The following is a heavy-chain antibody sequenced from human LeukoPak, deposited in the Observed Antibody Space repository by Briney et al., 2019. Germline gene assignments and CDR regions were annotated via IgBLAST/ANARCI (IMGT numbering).Heavy chain of an antibody. J-gene: IGHJ4*02. V-gene: IGHV1-69*04. Sequence: GASVKVSCKASGGSFSSYAINWVRQAPGQGLEWMGRVIPSLGIANYAQKFQGRVTITADKSTSTAYMELNNLRSEDTAVYYCARERDTYYYDNSAYSFDYWGQGTLVTVSS. CDR1: GGSFSSYA. CDR2: VIPSLGIA. CDR3: ARERDTYYYDNSAYSFDY. D-gene: IGHD3-22*01.